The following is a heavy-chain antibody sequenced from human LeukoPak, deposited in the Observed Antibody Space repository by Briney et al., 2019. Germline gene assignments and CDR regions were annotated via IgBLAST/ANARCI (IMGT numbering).Heavy chain of an antibody. D-gene: IGHD6-13*01. CDR2: ISSSSSYI. CDR1: GFTFSSYS. V-gene: IGHV3-21*01. J-gene: IGHJ4*02. CDR3: ARSGAAPQYYFDY. Sequence: GGSLRLSCAASGFTFSSYSMNWVRQAPGKGLEWVSSISSSSSYIYYTDSVKGRFTISRDNAKNSLYLQMNSLRAEDMAVYYCARSGAAPQYYFDYWGQGTLVTVSS.